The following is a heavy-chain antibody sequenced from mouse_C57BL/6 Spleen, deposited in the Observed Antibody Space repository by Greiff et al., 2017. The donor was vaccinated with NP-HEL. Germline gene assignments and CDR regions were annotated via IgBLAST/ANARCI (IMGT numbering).Heavy chain of an antibody. CDR1: GYTFTSYW. Sequence: QVHVKQPGAELVKPGASVKMSCKASGYTFTSYWITWVKQRPGQGLEWIGDIYPGSGSTNYNEKFKSKATLTVDTSSSTAYMQLSSLTSEDSAVYYCARSGQLRLLYFDYWGQGTTLTVSS. J-gene: IGHJ2*01. CDR2: IYPGSGST. D-gene: IGHD3-2*02. CDR3: ARSGQLRLLYFDY. V-gene: IGHV1-55*01.